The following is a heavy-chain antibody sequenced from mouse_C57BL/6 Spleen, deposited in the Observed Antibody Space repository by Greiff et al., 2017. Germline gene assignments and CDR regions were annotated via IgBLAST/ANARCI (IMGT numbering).Heavy chain of an antibody. CDR2: INPNNGGT. V-gene: IGHV1-18*01. J-gene: IGHJ3*01. D-gene: IGHD2-4*01. CDR3: ARGHYDYGGFAY. CDR1: GYTFTDYN. Sequence: EVKLMESGPELVKPGASVKIPCKASGYTFTDYNMDWVKQSHGKSLEWIGDINPNNGGTIYNQKFKGKATLTVDKSSSTAYMELRSLTSEDTAVYYCARGHYDYGGFAYWGQGTLVTVSA.